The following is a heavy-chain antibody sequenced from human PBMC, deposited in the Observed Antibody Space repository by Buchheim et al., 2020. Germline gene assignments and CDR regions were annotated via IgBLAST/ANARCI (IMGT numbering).Heavy chain of an antibody. CDR2: IYYSGST. J-gene: IGHJ2*01. Sequence: QVQLQESGPGLVKPSQTLSLTCTVSGGSISSGGYYWSWIRQPRGKGLEWIGYIYYSGSTYYSPSLKSRLTISVATSKNHFSLKLSSVTAADTAVYYCARDKLGGSSGWLFRFFDLWGRGTL. V-gene: IGHV4-31*03. CDR1: GGSISSGGYY. CDR3: ARDKLGGSSGWLFRFFDL. D-gene: IGHD6-19*01.